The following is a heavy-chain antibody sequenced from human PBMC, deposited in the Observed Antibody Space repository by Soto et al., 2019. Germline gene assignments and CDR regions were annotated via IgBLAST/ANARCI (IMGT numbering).Heavy chain of an antibody. J-gene: IGHJ6*02. CDR3: AIWLKEAGIGGNYSYGMDV. Sequence: QVQLVQSGAEVKKPGSSVKVSCKASGGTFSNYAFSWVRQAPGQGLEWLGGIMPIFGRPDYAQKFRDRVTITAAXSXXXAXXELSSRRSEDTAVYYCAIWLKEAGIGGNYSYGMDVWGQGTTVTISS. D-gene: IGHD6-19*01. CDR2: IMPIFGRP. CDR1: GGTFSNYA. V-gene: IGHV1-69*12.